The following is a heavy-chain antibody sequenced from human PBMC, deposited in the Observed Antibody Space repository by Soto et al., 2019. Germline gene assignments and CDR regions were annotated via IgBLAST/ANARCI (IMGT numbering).Heavy chain of an antibody. CDR3: ARLYCSTRSCYSVGCFDI. Sequence: QVQLVESGGGVVQPGRSLRLSCAAAGFTFSSYGMHWVRQAPVKGLEWVALIWFDGSDKYSADSVKGRFTISRDNAKNTLYLQRNSLCGEDTAVYDCARLYCSTRSCYSVGCFDIWGQGSMVTVCS. CDR2: IWFDGSDK. J-gene: IGHJ3*02. D-gene: IGHD2-15*01. V-gene: IGHV3-33*03. CDR1: GFTFSSYG.